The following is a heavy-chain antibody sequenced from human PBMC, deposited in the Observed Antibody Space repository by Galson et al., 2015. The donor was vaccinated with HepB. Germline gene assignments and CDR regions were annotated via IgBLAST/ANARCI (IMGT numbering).Heavy chain of an antibody. CDR3: VTGGDTFDF. CDR1: GFTFSSYG. D-gene: IGHD3-16*01. J-gene: IGHJ4*02. CDR2: IWYDGSNK. Sequence: SLRLSCAASGFTFSSYGMHWVRQAPGKGLEWVAVIWYDGSNKYYADSVKGRFTISRDNSKNTLYLQMNSLRAEDTAVYYCVTGGDTFDFWGQGTLVTVSS. V-gene: IGHV3-33*01.